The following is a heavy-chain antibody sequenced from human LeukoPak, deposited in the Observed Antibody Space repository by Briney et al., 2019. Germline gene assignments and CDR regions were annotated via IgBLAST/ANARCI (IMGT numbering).Heavy chain of an antibody. CDR3: ASQTGTTPR. J-gene: IGHJ4*02. CDR1: GFTFSSYG. Sequence: GGSLRLSCAASGFTFSSYGMHWVRQAPGKGLEWVAVISHDGSNKYYADSVKGRFSISRDNSKNTLYLQMNSLRVGDTAVYYCASQTGTTPRWGQGTLVTVSS. V-gene: IGHV3-30*03. D-gene: IGHD1-7*01. CDR2: ISHDGSNK.